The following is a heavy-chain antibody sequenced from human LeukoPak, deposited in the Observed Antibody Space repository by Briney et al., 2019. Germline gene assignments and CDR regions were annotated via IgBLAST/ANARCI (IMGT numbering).Heavy chain of an antibody. Sequence: PGGSLRLSCAASGFTFSSYAMSWVRQAPGKGLEWVAVISYDGSNKYYADSVKGRFTISRDNSKNTLYLQMNSLKPEDTAVYYCARGSGELLPADYWGQGTLVTVSS. J-gene: IGHJ4*02. CDR2: ISYDGSNK. D-gene: IGHD3-16*01. V-gene: IGHV3-30-3*01. CDR1: GFTFSSYA. CDR3: ARGSGELLPADY.